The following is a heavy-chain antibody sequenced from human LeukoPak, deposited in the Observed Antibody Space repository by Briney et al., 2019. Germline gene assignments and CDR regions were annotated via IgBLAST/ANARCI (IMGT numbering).Heavy chain of an antibody. CDR3: ARGYCSSTSCYTPSSFDP. CDR1: GGSISSYY. J-gene: IGHJ5*02. CDR2: IYYSGST. Sequence: SETLSLTCTVSGGSISSYYWSWIRQPPGKGLEWVGYIYYSGSTNYNPSLKSRVTISVDTSKNQFSLKLSSVTAADTAVYYCARGYCSSTSCYTPSSFDPWGQGTLVTVSS. V-gene: IGHV4-59*01. D-gene: IGHD2-2*02.